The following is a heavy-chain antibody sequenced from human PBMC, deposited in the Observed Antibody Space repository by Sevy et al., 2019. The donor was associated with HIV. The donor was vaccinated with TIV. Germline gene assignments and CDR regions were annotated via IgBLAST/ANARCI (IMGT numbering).Heavy chain of an antibody. CDR2: IFASSNT. CDR3: ARAVEDYSDSSGWDWYFDL. CDR1: GITVSSNY. V-gene: IGHV3-66*01. Sequence: GGSLRLSCAVSGITVSSNYMGWVRQAPGKGPQWVSGIFASSNTHFADSVKGRFSISRDNSKNTLSLQMNSLSAEDTAVYYCARAVEDYSDSSGWDWYFDLWGRGTLVTVSS. D-gene: IGHD3-22*01. J-gene: IGHJ2*01.